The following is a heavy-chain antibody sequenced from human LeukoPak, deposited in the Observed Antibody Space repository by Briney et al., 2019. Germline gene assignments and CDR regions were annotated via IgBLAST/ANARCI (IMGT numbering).Heavy chain of an antibody. D-gene: IGHD3-16*01. CDR1: GFTFDDYA. V-gene: IGHV3-43D*03. J-gene: IGHJ4*02. Sequence: GGSLRLSCAASGFTFDDYAMHWVRQAPGKGLGWVSLISWDGGSTYYADSVKGRFTISRDNSKNSLYLQMNSLRAEDTALYYCAKDSALSGGAIDYWGQGTLVTVSS. CDR2: ISWDGGST. CDR3: AKDSALSGGAIDY.